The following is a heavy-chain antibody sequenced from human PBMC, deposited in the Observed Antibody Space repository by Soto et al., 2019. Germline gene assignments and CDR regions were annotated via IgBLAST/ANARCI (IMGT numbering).Heavy chain of an antibody. J-gene: IGHJ3*02. V-gene: IGHV1-69*06. Sequence: QVQLVQSGAEVKKPGSSVKVSCKASGGTFSSYAISWVRQAPGQGLEWMGGIIPIFGTANYAQKFQGRVTITAEKTTRTPYIELSSVISEDKAVYYCARARSYGGKGSDAFDIWVQGTMVTVSS. CDR2: IIPIFGTA. CDR1: GGTFSSYA. CDR3: ARARSYGGKGSDAFDI. D-gene: IGHD4-17*01.